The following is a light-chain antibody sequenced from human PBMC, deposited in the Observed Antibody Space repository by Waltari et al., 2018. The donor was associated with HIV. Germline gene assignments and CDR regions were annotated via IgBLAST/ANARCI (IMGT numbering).Light chain of an antibody. J-gene: IGKJ1*01. CDR2: YAS. CDR3: QKYNNWPWT. CDR1: HSVGGN. Sequence: IVLTQSPATLSVSPGERANLSYRARHSVGGNLALYQHNPGQAPRLLIYYASNRATGVPARFSGSGSGTEFTLSISSLQSEDFAVYYCQKYNNWPWTFGQGTKVEIK. V-gene: IGKV3-15*01.